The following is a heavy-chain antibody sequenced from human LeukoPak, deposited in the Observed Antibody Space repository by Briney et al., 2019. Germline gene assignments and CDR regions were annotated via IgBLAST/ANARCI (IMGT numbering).Heavy chain of an antibody. V-gene: IGHV4-30-4*08. CDR2: IYYSGNA. D-gene: IGHD4-17*01. Sequence: SETLSLTCTVSGGSISGGAYYWSWIRQPPGKDLEWIGYIYYSGNAYYNPSLKTRVTISVDTSKNQFSLKLNSVTAADTAVYYCARDYAGAFDIWGQGTMVTVSS. CDR3: ARDYAGAFDI. CDR1: GGSISGGAYY. J-gene: IGHJ3*02.